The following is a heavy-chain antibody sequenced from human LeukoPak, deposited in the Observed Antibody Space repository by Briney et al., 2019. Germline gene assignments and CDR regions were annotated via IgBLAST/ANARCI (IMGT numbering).Heavy chain of an antibody. CDR3: AKERCTSTSCPFDY. Sequence: SETLSLTCTVSGDSISSGRHYWSWIRQHPVQGLEWIGYISYRGSTSYNPSLKSRVTMSLDTSKNQFSLRLNSVTAADTAVYYCAKERCTSTSCPFDYWGRGILVTVSS. CDR1: GDSISSGRHY. CDR2: ISYRGST. V-gene: IGHV4-31*03. D-gene: IGHD2-2*01. J-gene: IGHJ4*02.